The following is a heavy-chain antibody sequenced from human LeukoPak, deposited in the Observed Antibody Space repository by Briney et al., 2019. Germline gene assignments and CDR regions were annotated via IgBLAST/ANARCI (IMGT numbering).Heavy chain of an antibody. CDR3: ARDANVDTAMVTLSS. J-gene: IGHJ4*02. Sequence: GAPVKVSCKASGYTFTGYYMHWVRQAPGQGLEWMGWINPNSGGTNYAQKFQGRVTMTRDMSISTAYMELSRLRSDDTAVYYCARDANVDTAMVTLSSWGQGTLVTVSS. CDR1: GYTFTGYY. CDR2: INPNSGGT. D-gene: IGHD5-18*01. V-gene: IGHV1-2*02.